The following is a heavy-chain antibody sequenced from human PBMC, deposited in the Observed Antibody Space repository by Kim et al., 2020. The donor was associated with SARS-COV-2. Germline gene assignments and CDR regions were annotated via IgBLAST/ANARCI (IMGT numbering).Heavy chain of an antibody. J-gene: IGHJ4*02. Sequence: GGSLRLSCAASGFTFSDYYMSWIRQAPGKGLEWVSYISSSSSYTNYADSVKGRFTISRDNAKNSLYLQMNSLRAEDTAVYYCASQNCSSTSCYTGIEFWGQGTLVTVSS. CDR3: ASQNCSSTSCYTGIEF. D-gene: IGHD2-2*02. V-gene: IGHV3-11*06. CDR1: GFTFSDYY. CDR2: ISSSSSYT.